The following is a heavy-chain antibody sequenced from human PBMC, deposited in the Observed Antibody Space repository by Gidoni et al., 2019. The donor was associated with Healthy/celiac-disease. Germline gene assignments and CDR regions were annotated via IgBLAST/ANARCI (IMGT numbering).Heavy chain of an antibody. CDR2: IYYSGST. CDR3: ARGLFRDYGRDYYFDY. CDR1: GGSISSGGYY. J-gene: IGHJ4*02. D-gene: IGHD4-17*01. Sequence: QVQLQESGPGLVKPSQTLSLTCTVSGGSISSGGYYWSWIRQHPGKGLEWIGYIYYSGSTYYNPSLKSRVTISVDMSKNQFSLKLSSVTAADTAVYYCARGLFRDYGRDYYFDYWGQGTLVSVSS. V-gene: IGHV4-31*03.